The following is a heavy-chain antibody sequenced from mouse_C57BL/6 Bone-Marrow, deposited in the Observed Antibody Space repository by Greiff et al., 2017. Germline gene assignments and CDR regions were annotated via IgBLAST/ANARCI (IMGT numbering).Heavy chain of an antibody. CDR3: AKSEVDY. Sequence: EVHLVESGGGLVQPGGSLSLSCAASGFTFTGYYMSWVRQRPGKALEWMGFIRHKANGYTTEYSASVKGPFTISRDKSQSILYLQMNALRAEDSATCNRAKSEVDYWGQGTTLTVSS. V-gene: IGHV7-3*03. J-gene: IGHJ2*01. CDR1: GFTFTGYY. CDR2: IRHKANGYTT.